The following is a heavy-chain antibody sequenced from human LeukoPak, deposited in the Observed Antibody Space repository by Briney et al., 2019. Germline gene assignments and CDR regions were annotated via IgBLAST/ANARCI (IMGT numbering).Heavy chain of an antibody. CDR3: AKDIFPTVTGGAFDI. CDR2: ISGSGGST. CDR1: GFTFSSYA. J-gene: IGHJ3*02. V-gene: IGHV3-23*01. Sequence: PGGSLRLSCAASGFTFSSYAMSWVRQALGKGLEWVSAISGSGGSTYYADSVKGRFTISRDNSKNTLYLQMNSLRAEDTAVYYCAKDIFPTVTGGAFDIWGQGTMVTVSS. D-gene: IGHD4-17*01.